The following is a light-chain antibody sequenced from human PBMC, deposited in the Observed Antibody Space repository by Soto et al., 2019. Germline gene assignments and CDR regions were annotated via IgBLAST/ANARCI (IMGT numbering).Light chain of an antibody. CDR1: SSDVGGYNY. CDR3: SSYAGSNNYV. J-gene: IGLJ1*01. CDR2: EVS. V-gene: IGLV2-8*01. Sequence: QSVLTQPPSASGSPGQSVTISCTGTSSDVGGYNYVSWYQQHPGKAPKLMIYEVSKLPSGVPDRFSGSKSGNTASLTVSWLQAEDEADYYCSSYAGSNNYVFGTGTKVTVL.